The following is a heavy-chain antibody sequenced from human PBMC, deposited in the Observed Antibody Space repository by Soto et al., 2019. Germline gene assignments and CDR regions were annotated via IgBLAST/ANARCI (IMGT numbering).Heavy chain of an antibody. CDR2: IYYSGST. CDR1: GGSVSSGSYY. Sequence: SETLSLTCTVSGGSVSSGSYYWSWIPQPPGKGLEWIGYIYYSGSTNYNPSLKSRVTISVDTSKNQFSLKLSSVTAADTAVYYCARAGSSSWYYFDYWGQGTLVTVSS. CDR3: ARAGSSSWYYFDY. V-gene: IGHV4-61*01. D-gene: IGHD6-6*01. J-gene: IGHJ4*02.